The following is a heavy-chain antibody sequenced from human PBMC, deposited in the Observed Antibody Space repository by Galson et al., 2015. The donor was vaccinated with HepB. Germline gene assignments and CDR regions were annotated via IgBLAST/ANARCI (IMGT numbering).Heavy chain of an antibody. J-gene: IGHJ6*02. V-gene: IGHV3-66*01. Sequence: SLRLSCAASGFTVSSNYMSWVRQAPGKGLEWVSVIYSGGSTYYADSVKGRFTISRGNSKNTLYLQMNSLRAEDTAVYYCARDSSGWYGGYYYYGMDVWGQGTTVTVSS. CDR3: ARDSSGWYGGYYYYGMDV. CDR1: GFTVSSNY. D-gene: IGHD6-19*01. CDR2: IYSGGST.